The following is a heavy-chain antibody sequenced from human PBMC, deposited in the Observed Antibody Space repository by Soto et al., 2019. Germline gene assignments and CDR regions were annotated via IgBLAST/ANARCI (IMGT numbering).Heavy chain of an antibody. CDR3: TAGKLYPSLDFDY. D-gene: IGHD2-8*01. V-gene: IGHV3-49*03. CDR2: IRSKAYGGTT. CDR1: GFTFGDYT. J-gene: IGHJ4*02. Sequence: PGGSLRLSCVASGFTFGDYTMSWFRQAPGGGLEWVSFIRSKAYGGTTEYAASVKGRFTISRDDSKSIAYLQMNSLKTEDTAVYYCTAGKLYPSLDFDYWGQGTLVTVSS.